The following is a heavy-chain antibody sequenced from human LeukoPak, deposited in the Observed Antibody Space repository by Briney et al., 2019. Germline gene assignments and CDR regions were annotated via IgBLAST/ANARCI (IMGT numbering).Heavy chain of an antibody. CDR3: ARGYGGPPGTYYYYYMDV. V-gene: IGHV4-59*01. D-gene: IGHD4-23*01. Sequence: SETLSLTCTVSGGSISSYYWSWIRQPPGKGLEWIGYIYYSGSTNYNPSLKSRVTISVDTSKNQFSLKLSSVTAADTAVYYCARGYGGPPGTYYYYYMDVWGKGTTVTVSS. J-gene: IGHJ6*03. CDR1: GGSISSYY. CDR2: IYYSGST.